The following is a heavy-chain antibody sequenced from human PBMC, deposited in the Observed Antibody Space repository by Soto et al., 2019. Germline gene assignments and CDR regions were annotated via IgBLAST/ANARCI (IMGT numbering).Heavy chain of an antibody. V-gene: IGHV3-15*07. CDR3: TTVYYITSIIVRFDY. Sequence: EVHLVESGGGLVKPGGSLRLSCAASGFTFSNAWINWVRQAPGKGLEWVGRVKSKNYGGTTDFAAPVKGRFAISRDDSKNMVYREMNSLQTEDTVIYYCTTVYYITSIIVRFDYWGHGTLVTVSS. CDR2: VKSKNYGGTT. CDR1: GFTFSNAW. D-gene: IGHD3-22*01. J-gene: IGHJ4*01.